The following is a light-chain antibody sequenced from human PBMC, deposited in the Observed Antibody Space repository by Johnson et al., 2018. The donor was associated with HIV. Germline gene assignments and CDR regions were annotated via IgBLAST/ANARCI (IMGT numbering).Light chain of an antibody. Sequence: QSVLTQAPSASGTPGQRVTISCSGSSSNIGSKTVKWYQQLPGTAPKLLIYSNNQRPSGVPDRFSGSKSGTSASLAISGLQSEDEADYYCAAWDDSLNGHVFGTGTKVTVL. CDR1: SSNIGSKT. CDR3: AAWDDSLNGHV. V-gene: IGLV1-44*01. CDR2: SNN. J-gene: IGLJ1*01.